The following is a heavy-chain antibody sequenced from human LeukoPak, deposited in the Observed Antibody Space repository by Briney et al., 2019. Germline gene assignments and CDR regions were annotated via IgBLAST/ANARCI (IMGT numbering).Heavy chain of an antibody. CDR1: GFSITTGYF. CDR3: ARRGYYYASGSYRSHPFDI. CDR2: IDDSGTS. D-gene: IGHD3-10*01. Sequence: RASETLSLTCAVSGFSITTGYFWGWIRQPPGKGVEWIGNIDDSGTSDYNPSLNSRVTISLDTSKNQFSLKLRSVTAADTAVYFCARRGYYYASGSYRSHPFDIWGQGTMVTVSS. V-gene: IGHV4-38-2*01. J-gene: IGHJ3*02.